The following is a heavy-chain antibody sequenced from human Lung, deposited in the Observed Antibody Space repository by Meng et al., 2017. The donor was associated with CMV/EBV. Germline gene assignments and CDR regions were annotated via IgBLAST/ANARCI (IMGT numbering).Heavy chain of an antibody. CDR2: IDSDGRDI. D-gene: IGHD1-26*01. CDR3: ARGVAESLGWEMGY. CDR1: GFTLRRYW. J-gene: IGHJ4*02. Sequence: EVQLVEAGGGLVQPWGSLRLSCAVSGFTLRRYWMHWVRQAPGKGLEWVSRIDSDGRDITYADSVRGRFTISRDDAKNTLYLQMNSLRVEDTAVYYCARGVAESLGWEMGYWGQGTLVTVSS. V-gene: IGHV3-74*03.